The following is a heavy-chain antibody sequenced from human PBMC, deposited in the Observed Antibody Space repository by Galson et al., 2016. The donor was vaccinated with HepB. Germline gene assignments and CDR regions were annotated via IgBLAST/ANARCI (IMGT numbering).Heavy chain of an antibody. Sequence: SLRLSCAASGFTFRSYWMNWVRQAPGKGLEWVANINQDGSVKDYMGSVRGRFTISRDNAKSSVFLQMNSLRADDTALYYCVRKRVYSAAGTHYEAFDIWGQGAMVTVSS. CDR2: INQDGSVK. J-gene: IGHJ3*02. D-gene: IGHD6-13*01. V-gene: IGHV3-7*01. CDR1: GFTFRSYW. CDR3: VRKRVYSAAGTHYEAFDI.